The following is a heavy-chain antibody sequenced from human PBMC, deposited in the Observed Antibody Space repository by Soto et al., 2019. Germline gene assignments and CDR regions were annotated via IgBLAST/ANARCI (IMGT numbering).Heavy chain of an antibody. D-gene: IGHD4-17*01. J-gene: IGHJ4*02. CDR1: GGSISSSSYY. CDR3: ARQQLNDYGDPYYFDY. CDR2: IYDSGST. V-gene: IGHV4-39*01. Sequence: QLQLQESGPGLVKPSETLSLTCTVSGGSISSSSYYWGWIRQPPGKGLEWIGSIYDSGSTYYNPSLKSRVTISDDTSKNQFSLKLSSVTAADTAVYYCARQQLNDYGDPYYFDYWGQGTLVTVSS.